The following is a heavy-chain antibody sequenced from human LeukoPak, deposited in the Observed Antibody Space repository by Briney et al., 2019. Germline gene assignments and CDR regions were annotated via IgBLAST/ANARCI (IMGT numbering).Heavy chain of an antibody. CDR2: INPSGGST. Sequence: GASVTVSCKASGYTFTSYYMHWVRQAPGQGLEWMGIINPSGGSTSYAQKFQGRVTMTRDTSTSTVYMELSSLRSEDTAVYYCARDPYYYDSSGYYLDYWGQGTLVTVSS. V-gene: IGHV1-46*01. D-gene: IGHD3-22*01. CDR1: GYTFTSYY. CDR3: ARDPYYYDSSGYYLDY. J-gene: IGHJ4*02.